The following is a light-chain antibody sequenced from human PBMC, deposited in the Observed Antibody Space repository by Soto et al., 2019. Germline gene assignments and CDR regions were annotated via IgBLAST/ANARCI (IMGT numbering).Light chain of an antibody. CDR2: GAS. Sequence: EIVMTQSPATLSVSPGEGATLSCRASESVSSNLAWYQQKPGQAPRLLIYGASSRATGIPDRFSGSGSGTDFTLTISRLEPEDFAVYYCQQYGSSPLTFGGGTK. CDR1: ESVSSN. V-gene: IGKV3-20*01. J-gene: IGKJ4*01. CDR3: QQYGSSPLT.